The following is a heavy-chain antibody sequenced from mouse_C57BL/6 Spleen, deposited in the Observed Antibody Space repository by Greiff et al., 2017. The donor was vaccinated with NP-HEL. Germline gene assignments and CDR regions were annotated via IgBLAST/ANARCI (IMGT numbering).Heavy chain of an antibody. J-gene: IGHJ2*01. V-gene: IGHV5-15*04. Sequence: EVMLVESGGGLVQPGGSLKLSCAASGFTFSDYGMAWVRQAPRKGPEWVAFISNLAYSIYYADTVTGRFTISRETAKNTLYLEMSRLRSEDTAMYYCARGSYSSSYGPVYFDYWGQGTTLTVSS. CDR2: ISNLAYSI. CDR3: ARGSYSSSYGPVYFDY. D-gene: IGHD1-1*01. CDR1: GFTFSDYG.